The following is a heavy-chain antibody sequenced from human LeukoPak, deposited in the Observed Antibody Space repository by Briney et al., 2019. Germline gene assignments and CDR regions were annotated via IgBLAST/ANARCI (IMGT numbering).Heavy chain of an antibody. CDR3: ARCPVYYYYGMDV. CDR2: IYSGGST. CDR1: GFTVSSNY. V-gene: IGHV3-53*04. Sequence: SGGSLRLSCAASGFTVSSNYMSWVRQAPGKGLEWVSVIYSGGSTYYADSVKGRFTISRHNSKNTLYLQMNSLRAEDTALYYCARCPVYYYYGMDVWGKGTTVTVSS. D-gene: IGHD4-17*01. J-gene: IGHJ6*04.